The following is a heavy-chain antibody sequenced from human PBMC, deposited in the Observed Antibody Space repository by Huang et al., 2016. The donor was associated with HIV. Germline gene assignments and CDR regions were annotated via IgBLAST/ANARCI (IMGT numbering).Heavy chain of an antibody. V-gene: IGHV5-51*01. CDR1: GYSLTTYW. CDR2: IYPGDSDT. D-gene: IGHD6-13*01. J-gene: IGHJ4*02. CDR3: ARLDYAGTNFDY. Sequence: EVQLVQSGAEVKKPGESLKISGKGSGYSLTTYWIGWVRQMPGKGLECMGIIYPGDSDTSYSPSFQGQVTISADKSVSTAYLQWSSLKAADTAMYYCARLDYAGTNFDYWGQGTLVTVSS.